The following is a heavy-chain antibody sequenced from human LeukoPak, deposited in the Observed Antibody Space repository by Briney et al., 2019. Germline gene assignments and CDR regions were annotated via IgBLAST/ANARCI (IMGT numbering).Heavy chain of an antibody. J-gene: IGHJ3*02. CDR2: IYYSGST. CDR1: GVSISSSSYY. Sequence: SETLSLTCTVSGVSISSSSYYWGWIRQPPGKGLEWIGSIYYSGSTYYNPSLKSRLTISVDTSKNQFPLKLSSVTAADAAVYYCARRESYDSRGNDAFDIWGQGTMVTVSS. D-gene: IGHD3-22*01. CDR3: ARRESYDSRGNDAFDI. V-gene: IGHV4-39*06.